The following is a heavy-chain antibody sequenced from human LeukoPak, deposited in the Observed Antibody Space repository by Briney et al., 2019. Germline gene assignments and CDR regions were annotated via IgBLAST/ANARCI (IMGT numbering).Heavy chain of an antibody. V-gene: IGHV3-23*01. CDR2: ISASGDST. J-gene: IGHJ4*02. CDR1: GFTFSRYA. CDR3: AKAMAGSTYYFDS. D-gene: IGHD6-19*01. Sequence: GGSLRLSCAASGFTFSRYAMNWVRQAPGKGLEWVSAISASGDSTYYADSVKGRFTISRDNSKNTLYLQMSSLRAEDTAVYYCAKAMAGSTYYFDSWGQGTLVTVSS.